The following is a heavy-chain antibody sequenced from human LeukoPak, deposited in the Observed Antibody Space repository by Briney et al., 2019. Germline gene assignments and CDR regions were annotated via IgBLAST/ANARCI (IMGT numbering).Heavy chain of an antibody. CDR1: GYSISSGYY. J-gene: IGHJ5*02. D-gene: IGHD6-13*01. CDR3: ARKPRIAAAGTSWFDP. CDR2: TYHSGRT. V-gene: IGHV4-38-2*02. Sequence: SETLSLTCTVSGYSISSGYYWGWIRQPPGKGLEWIGSTYHSGRTFYNPSLKSRVTISVDTSKNQFSLKLSSVTAADTAVYYCARKPRIAAAGTSWFDPWGQGTLVTVSS.